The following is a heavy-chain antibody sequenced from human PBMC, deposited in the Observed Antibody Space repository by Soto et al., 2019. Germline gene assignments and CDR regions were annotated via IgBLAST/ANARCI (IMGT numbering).Heavy chain of an antibody. Sequence: PSETLSLTCTVSGGSIISYYWSWIRQPPGKGLEWIGYIYYSGSTNYNPSLKSRVTISVDTSKNQFSLKLSSVTAADTAVYYCARAPAPLYSSGWYYFDYWGQGNLVTVS. J-gene: IGHJ4*02. D-gene: IGHD6-25*01. CDR2: IYYSGST. V-gene: IGHV4-59*01. CDR1: GGSIISYY. CDR3: ARAPAPLYSSGWYYFDY.